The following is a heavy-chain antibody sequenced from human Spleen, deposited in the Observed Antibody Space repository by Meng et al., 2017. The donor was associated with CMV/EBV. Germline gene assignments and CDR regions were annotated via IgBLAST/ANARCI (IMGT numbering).Heavy chain of an antibody. CDR3: ARVHDYSNYFDY. CDR2: ISTSSSTI. Sequence: GGSLRLSCAASGFSFSSYAMTWVRQAPGKGLEWVSYISTSSSTIYYADSVKGRFTISRDNSKNTLYLQMNSLRAEDTAVYYCARVHDYSNYFDYWGQGTLVTVSS. D-gene: IGHD4-11*01. J-gene: IGHJ4*02. CDR1: GFSFSSYA. V-gene: IGHV3-48*01.